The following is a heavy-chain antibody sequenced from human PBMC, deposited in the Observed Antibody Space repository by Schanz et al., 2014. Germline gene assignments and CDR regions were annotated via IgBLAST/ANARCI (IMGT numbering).Heavy chain of an antibody. CDR2: IYIGGNT. CDR3: AKDLDANYFDY. J-gene: IGHJ4*02. Sequence: EVQLVESGGGLVQPGGSLRLSCAASGFSVGNKYMNWVRQAPGKGLEWVSFIYIGGNTYYADSVKGRFTISRDNSKNTVYIQMNSLRPEDTAVYYCAKDLDANYFDYWGQGTLVTVSS. CDR1: GFSVGNKY. V-gene: IGHV3-66*01. D-gene: IGHD1-1*01.